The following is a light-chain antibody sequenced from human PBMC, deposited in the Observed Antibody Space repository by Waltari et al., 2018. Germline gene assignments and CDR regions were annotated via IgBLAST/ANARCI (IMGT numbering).Light chain of an antibody. CDR2: RNN. J-gene: IGLJ2*01. Sequence: QPVLTQPPSVSGAPGQTVTISCTGSRSNIGAVYDVHWYQQVPGTAPKLLIFRNNNRPSGVPDRFSGSKSGTSASLAITGLRAEDEAYYYCQSYDSSLSGPVVFGGGTRLIVL. CDR1: RSNIGAVYD. V-gene: IGLV1-40*01. CDR3: QSYDSSLSGPVV.